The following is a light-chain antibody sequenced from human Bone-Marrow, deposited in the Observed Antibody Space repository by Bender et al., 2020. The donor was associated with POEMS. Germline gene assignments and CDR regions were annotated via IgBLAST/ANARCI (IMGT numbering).Light chain of an antibody. CDR3: CSFASSKIYV. CDR2: ELT. J-gene: IGLJ1*01. V-gene: IGLV2-11*01. CDR1: SSDVGAYNY. Sequence: QSALTQPRSVSGSPGQSVTISCTGTSSDVGAYNYVAWYQQHPGKAPKHMIYELTKRPSGVPDRFSGSKSGNTASLTIAGLQAEDEAEYCGCSFASSKIYVFGTWTKVTVL.